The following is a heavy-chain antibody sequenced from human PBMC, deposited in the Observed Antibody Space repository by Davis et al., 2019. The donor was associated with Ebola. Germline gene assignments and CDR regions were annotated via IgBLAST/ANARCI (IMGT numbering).Heavy chain of an antibody. CDR2: IIPIFGTA. CDR1: GYTFTSYG. D-gene: IGHD5-18*01. J-gene: IGHJ4*02. CDR3: ARGEATDTAMVTPFDY. V-gene: IGHV1-69*13. Sequence: SVKVSCKASGYTFTSYGISWVRQAPGQGLEWMGGIIPIFGTANYAQKFQGRVTITADESTGTAYMELSSLRSEDTAVYYCARGEATDTAMVTPFDYWGQGTLVTVSS.